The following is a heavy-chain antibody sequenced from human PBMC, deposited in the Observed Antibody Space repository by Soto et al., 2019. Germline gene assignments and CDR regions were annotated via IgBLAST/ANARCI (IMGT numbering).Heavy chain of an antibody. J-gene: IGHJ4*02. CDR1: GGSVSDKTYY. CDR2: VYYSGTT. Sequence: SETLSLTCSISGGSVSDKTYYWSWIRQPPGKRLEWIGYVYYSGTTNYNPSLKSRVTISVDLSKNRFSLRLSPVTTADTALYYCARTTAVPNTLRSRYFFDYWGQGTLVTVSS. D-gene: IGHD4-17*01. CDR3: ARTTAVPNTLRSRYFFDY. V-gene: IGHV4-61*01.